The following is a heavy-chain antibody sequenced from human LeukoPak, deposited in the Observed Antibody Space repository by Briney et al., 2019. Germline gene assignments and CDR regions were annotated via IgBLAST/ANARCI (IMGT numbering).Heavy chain of an antibody. J-gene: IGHJ4*02. CDR1: GGTFSSYA. Sequence: SVKVSCKASGGTFSSYAISWVRQAPGQGLEWMGRIIPILGIANYAQKFQGRVTITADKSTSTAYMELSSLRSEDTAVYYCARAPVAGTSLFDYWGQRTLVTVSS. D-gene: IGHD6-19*01. CDR3: ARAPVAGTSLFDY. CDR2: IIPILGIA. V-gene: IGHV1-69*04.